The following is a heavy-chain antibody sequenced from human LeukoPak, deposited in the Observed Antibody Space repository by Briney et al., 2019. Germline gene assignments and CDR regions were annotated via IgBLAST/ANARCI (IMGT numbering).Heavy chain of an antibody. Sequence: QTGGPLRLSCAASGFTLSSLWVHWVRHAPEKGLVWVSRINVGGTTTTYADPVKGRFTISGDSAKNTVYLQMNSLKAEDTAVYYCAITHHYGMDVWGQGTTVNVSS. CDR1: GFTLSSLW. CDR2: INVGGTTT. CDR3: AITHHYGMDV. J-gene: IGHJ6*02. V-gene: IGHV3-74*01.